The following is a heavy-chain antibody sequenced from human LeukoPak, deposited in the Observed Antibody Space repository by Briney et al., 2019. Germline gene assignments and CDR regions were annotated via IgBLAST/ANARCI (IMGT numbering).Heavy chain of an antibody. Sequence: EASVKVSCKASGGTLSSYAISWVRQAPGQGLEWMGGIIPIFGTANYAQKFQGRVTITADESTSTAYMELSSLRSEDTAVYYCARDHDHYYYGSGSYYYYWGQGTLVTVSS. J-gene: IGHJ4*02. CDR3: ARDHDHYYYGSGSYYYY. CDR2: IIPIFGTA. CDR1: GGTLSSYA. V-gene: IGHV1-69*13. D-gene: IGHD3-10*01.